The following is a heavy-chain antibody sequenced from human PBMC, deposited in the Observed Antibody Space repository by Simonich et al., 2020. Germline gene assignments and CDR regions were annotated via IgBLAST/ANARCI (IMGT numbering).Heavy chain of an antibody. CDR3: ARDFRLQLVEIGTYYYYGMDV. Sequence: EVQLVESGGGLVQPGGSLRLSCAASGFTFSSYEMNWVRQAPGKGLEWVSYISSNGSTLYYADSVKGRFTISRDNAKNSLYLQMNSLRAEDTAVYYCARDFRLQLVEIGTYYYYGMDVWGQGTTVTVSS. CDR1: GFTFSSYE. V-gene: IGHV3-48*03. J-gene: IGHJ6*02. D-gene: IGHD6-6*01. CDR2: ISSNGSTL.